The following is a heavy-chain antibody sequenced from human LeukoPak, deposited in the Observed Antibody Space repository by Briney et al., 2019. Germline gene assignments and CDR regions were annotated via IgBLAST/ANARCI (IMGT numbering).Heavy chain of an antibody. D-gene: IGHD6-19*01. V-gene: IGHV3-23*01. Sequence: GGSLRLSCAASGFTFSSYGITWVRQAPGKGLEWVSTISATGGSTYYADSVKGRFTISRDNSKDTLYLQMNSLRAEDTAVYYCAKGGYSSGWRNYFDYWGQGTLVTVSS. CDR1: GFTFSSYG. CDR3: AKGGYSSGWRNYFDY. CDR2: ISATGGST. J-gene: IGHJ4*02.